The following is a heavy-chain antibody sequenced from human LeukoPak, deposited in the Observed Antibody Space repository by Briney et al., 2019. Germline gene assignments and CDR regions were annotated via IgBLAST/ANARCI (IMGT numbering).Heavy chain of an antibody. CDR1: GSRFTIYL. CDR2: VYPGGSAT. V-gene: IGHV5-51*01. Sequence: GESLKTCCMGSGSRFTIYLNGWVRQMRGKGVGRMGFVYPGGSATNYSQSLQGQVTISADKSISTAYLQCSSLQASDTAMYFCARRALISTSRYQHIDYWGRGTLVTVSS. J-gene: IGHJ4*02. CDR3: ARRALISTSRYQHIDY. D-gene: IGHD2-2*01.